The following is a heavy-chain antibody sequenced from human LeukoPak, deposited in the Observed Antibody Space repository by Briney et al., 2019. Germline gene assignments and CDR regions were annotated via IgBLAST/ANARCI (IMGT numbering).Heavy chain of an antibody. D-gene: IGHD3-3*01. Sequence: GGSLILSCAASGFTFSDYYMSWIRQAPGKGLEWVSYISSSGSTIYYADSVKGRFTISRDNAKNSLYLQMNSLRAEDTAVYYCARSRYYDFWSGYYARPYFDYWGQGTLVTVSS. CDR1: GFTFSDYY. J-gene: IGHJ4*02. CDR2: ISSSGSTI. V-gene: IGHV3-11*01. CDR3: ARSRYYDFWSGYYARPYFDY.